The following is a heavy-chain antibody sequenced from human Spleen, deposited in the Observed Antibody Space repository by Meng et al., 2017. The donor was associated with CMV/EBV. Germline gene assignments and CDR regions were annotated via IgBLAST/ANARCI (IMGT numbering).Heavy chain of an antibody. CDR2: ISGSGGST. CDR1: GLTFSSYA. J-gene: IGHJ5*02. CDR3: AKAYSSSWSNWFDP. D-gene: IGHD6-13*01. V-gene: IGHV3-23*01. Sequence: ASGLTFSSYAMSWVRQAPGKGLEWVSAISGSGGSTYYADSVKGRFTISRDNSKNTLYLQMNSLRAEDTAVYYCAKAYSSSWSNWFDPWGQGTLVTVSS.